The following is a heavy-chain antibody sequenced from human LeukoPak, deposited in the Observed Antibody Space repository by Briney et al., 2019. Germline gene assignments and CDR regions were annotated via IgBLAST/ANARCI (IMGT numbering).Heavy chain of an antibody. J-gene: IGHJ4*02. Sequence: SETLSLTCAVYGGSFSGYYWSWIRQPPGKGLEWIGEINHSGSTNYNPSLKSRVTISVDTSKNQFSLKLSSVTAADTAVYYCARTFRESYYDFWSGYSTHDYWGQGTLVTVSS. CDR3: ARTFRESYYDFWSGYSTHDY. V-gene: IGHV4-34*01. CDR1: GGSFSGYY. D-gene: IGHD3-3*01. CDR2: INHSGST.